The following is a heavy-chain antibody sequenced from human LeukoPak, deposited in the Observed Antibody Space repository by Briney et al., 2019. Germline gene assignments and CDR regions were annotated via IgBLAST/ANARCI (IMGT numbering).Heavy chain of an antibody. Sequence: ASVKVSCKASGGTFSSYAISWVRQAPGQGLEWMGGIIPIFGTANYAQKFQGRVTITADESTSTAYMELSSLRSEDTAVYYCASGMVRGVIITGGGFDYWGQGTLVTVSS. D-gene: IGHD3-10*01. CDR3: ASGMVRGVIITGGGFDY. CDR2: IIPIFGTA. CDR1: GGTFSSYA. V-gene: IGHV1-69*13. J-gene: IGHJ4*02.